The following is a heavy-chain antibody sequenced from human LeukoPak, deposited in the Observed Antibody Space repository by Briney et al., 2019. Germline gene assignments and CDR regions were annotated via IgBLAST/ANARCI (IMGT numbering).Heavy chain of an antibody. V-gene: IGHV4-59*01. CDR3: ARGDVGYYDFWSGYPRAFDY. D-gene: IGHD3-3*01. J-gene: IGHJ4*02. CDR2: IYYSGST. CDR1: GGSISSYY. Sequence: SETLSLTCTVSGGSISSYYWSWIRQPPGKGLEWIGYIYYSGSTNYNPSLKSRVTISVDTSKNQFSLKLSSVTAADTAVYYCARGDVGYYDFWSGYPRAFDYSGQGTLVTVSS.